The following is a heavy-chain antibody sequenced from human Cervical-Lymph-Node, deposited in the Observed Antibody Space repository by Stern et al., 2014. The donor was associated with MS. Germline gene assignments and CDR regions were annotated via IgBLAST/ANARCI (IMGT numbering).Heavy chain of an antibody. Sequence: QVQLVQSGAEVRKPGDAVKVSCKASGYTFTRYGVAWVRQAPGQGLEWMGWISEHNVNTNYANQVQGRVTLTTDASTSTAYMELRSLRSDDTAVYYCARTRYSSTIDYYYYGMDVWGQGTAVTVSS. CDR2: ISEHNVNT. D-gene: IGHD6-19*01. CDR1: GYTFTRYG. V-gene: IGHV1-18*01. CDR3: ARTRYSSTIDYYYYGMDV. J-gene: IGHJ6*02.